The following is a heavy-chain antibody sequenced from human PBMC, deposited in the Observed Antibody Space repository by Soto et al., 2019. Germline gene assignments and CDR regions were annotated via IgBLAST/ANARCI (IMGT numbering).Heavy chain of an antibody. J-gene: IGHJ4*02. V-gene: IGHV3-23*01. CDR1: GFTFSSYA. Sequence: GSLRLSCAASGFTFSSYAMSWVRQAPRKGLERVSAISGSGGSTFYADSVKGRFTISRDNSKNTLYLQMNSLRAEDTAVYYCAKAAWIQLWSSFDYWGQGTLVTVSS. CDR3: AKAAWIQLWSSFDY. D-gene: IGHD5-18*01. CDR2: ISGSGGST.